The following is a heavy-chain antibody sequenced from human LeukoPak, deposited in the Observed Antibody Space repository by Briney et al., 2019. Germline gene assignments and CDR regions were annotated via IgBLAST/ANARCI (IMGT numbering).Heavy chain of an antibody. V-gene: IGHV3-23*01. CDR3: VKGGGNVRRYFEY. CDR1: GFTFSSYW. Sequence: GGSLRPSCAASGFTFSSYWMNWVRQAPGKGLEWVSSISVNGGTTYYADSVKGRFTISRDSSKNTLYLQMNSLRAEDTAVYYCVKGGGNVRRYFEYWGQGTLVTVSS. D-gene: IGHD4-23*01. J-gene: IGHJ4*02. CDR2: ISVNGGTT.